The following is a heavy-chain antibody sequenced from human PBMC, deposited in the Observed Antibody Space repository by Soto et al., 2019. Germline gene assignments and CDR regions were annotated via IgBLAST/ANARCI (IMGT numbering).Heavy chain of an antibody. Sequence: PGGSLRLSCAASGFTFSSYAMHWVRQGPGKGLEWVAVISYDGSNKYYADSVKGRFTISRDNSKNTLYLQMNSLRAEDTAVYYCVLGGIVVVPAAIPGYYYGMDVWGQGTTVTVSS. V-gene: IGHV3-30-3*01. CDR1: GFTFSSYA. CDR3: VLGGIVVVPAAIPGYYYGMDV. CDR2: ISYDGSNK. J-gene: IGHJ6*02. D-gene: IGHD2-2*02.